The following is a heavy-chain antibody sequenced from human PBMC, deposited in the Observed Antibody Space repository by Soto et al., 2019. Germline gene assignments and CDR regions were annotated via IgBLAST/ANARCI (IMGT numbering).Heavy chain of an antibody. Sequence: GGSLRLTCAISGFSVSSNYLSWVRQAPGKGLEWVSVHYSGGSTYYADSVQGRFTISRDKSNNTLYLQMRRVRAEDTAVYFCARHRHPRGTVGATSPLDPWGQGTQVTVSS. CDR1: GFSVSSNY. D-gene: IGHD1-26*01. V-gene: IGHV3-53*01. CDR3: ARHRHPRGTVGATSPLDP. CDR2: HYSGGST. J-gene: IGHJ5*02.